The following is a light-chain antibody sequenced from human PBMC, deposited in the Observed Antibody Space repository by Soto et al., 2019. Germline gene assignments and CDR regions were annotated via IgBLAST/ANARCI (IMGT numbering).Light chain of an antibody. J-gene: IGKJ1*01. CDR1: QSISNS. Sequence: EIVMTQSPVTLSVSPGERVTLSCRASQSISNSLAWYQERPGQAPRFLIYGASTRATGIPARFSGSGSGTEFTLTINSLQSEDFAVYYCQQYNNWPWTFGQGTKVEI. V-gene: IGKV3-15*01. CDR3: QQYNNWPWT. CDR2: GAS.